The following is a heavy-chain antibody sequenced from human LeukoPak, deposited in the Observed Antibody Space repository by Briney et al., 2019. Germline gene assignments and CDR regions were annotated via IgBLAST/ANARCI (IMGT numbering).Heavy chain of an antibody. D-gene: IGHD2-2*01. CDR2: IYTSGST. CDR1: GGSISSGSYY. J-gene: IGHJ4*02. Sequence: SETLSLTFTVSGGSISSGSYYWSWIRQPAGKGLEWIGRIYTSGSTNYNPSLKSRVTISVDTSKNQFSLKLSSVTAADTAVYYCARDALGYCSSTSCRQVDYWGQGTLVTVSS. CDR3: ARDALGYCSSTSCRQVDY. V-gene: IGHV4-61*02.